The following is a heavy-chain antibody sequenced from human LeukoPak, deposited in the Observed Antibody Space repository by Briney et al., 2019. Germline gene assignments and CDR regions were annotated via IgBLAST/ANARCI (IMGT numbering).Heavy chain of an antibody. V-gene: IGHV3-48*01. Sequence: PGGSLRLSCAASGFTFSSYEMNWVRQAPGKGLEWVSYISSSSSTIYYADSVKGRFTISRDNAKNSLYLQMNSLRAEDTAVYYCARNGGDPNYYYYYMDVWGKGTTVTVSS. J-gene: IGHJ6*03. CDR3: ARNGGDPNYYYYYMDV. CDR1: GFTFSSYE. D-gene: IGHD2-21*02. CDR2: ISSSSSTI.